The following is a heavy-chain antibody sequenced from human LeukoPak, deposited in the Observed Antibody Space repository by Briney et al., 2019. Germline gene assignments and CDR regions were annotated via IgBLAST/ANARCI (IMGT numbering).Heavy chain of an antibody. CDR3: VRVKGSYFDY. Sequence: TGGSLRLSCAASGFTFSSYAMHWVRQAPGKGLEWVAVISYDGSNKYYADSVKGRFTISRDNSKNTLYLQMNSLRAEDTAVYYCVRVKGSYFDYWGQGALVTVSS. J-gene: IGHJ4*02. V-gene: IGHV3-30*04. CDR1: GFTFSSYA. D-gene: IGHD2-15*01. CDR2: ISYDGSNK.